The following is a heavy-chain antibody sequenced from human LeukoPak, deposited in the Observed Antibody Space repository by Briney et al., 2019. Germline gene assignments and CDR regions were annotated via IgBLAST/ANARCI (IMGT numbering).Heavy chain of an antibody. CDR2: INHSGST. CDR3: ARNGLRYFDKRGRYFDY. V-gene: IGHV4-34*01. D-gene: IGHD3-9*01. CDR1: GGSFSGYY. Sequence: SETLSLTCAVYGGSFSGYYWSWIRQPPGKGLEWIGEINHSGSTNYNPSLKSRVTISVDTSKNQFSLKLSSVTAADTAVYYCARNGLRYFDKRGRYFDYWGQGTLVTVSS. J-gene: IGHJ4*02.